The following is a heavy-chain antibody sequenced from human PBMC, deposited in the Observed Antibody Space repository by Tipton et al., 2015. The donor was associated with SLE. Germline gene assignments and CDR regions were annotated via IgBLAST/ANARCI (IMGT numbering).Heavy chain of an antibody. V-gene: IGHV4-39*07. J-gene: IGHJ2*01. CDR2: GHYSGAT. Sequence: TLSLTCTVSGGSMNHGRYYLGWLRQPPGKGLEWIGTGHYSGATYKHSSLKNRITIAVDTSKNQFSLKLNSVTAADTAVYYCARRGSWWYFDLWGRGTLVTVSS. CDR3: ARRGSWWYFDL. CDR1: GGSMNHGRYY. D-gene: IGHD1-26*01.